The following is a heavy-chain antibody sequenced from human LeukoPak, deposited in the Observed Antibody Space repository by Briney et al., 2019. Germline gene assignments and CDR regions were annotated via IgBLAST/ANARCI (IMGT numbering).Heavy chain of an antibody. Sequence: ASVKVSCKASGYTFTSYYMHWVRQAPGQGLEWMGWINPNSGGTNYAQKFQGRVTMTRDTSISTAYMELSRLRSDDTAVYYCARGHLVGGWFKYDAFDIWGQGTMVTVSS. V-gene: IGHV1-2*02. CDR2: INPNSGGT. J-gene: IGHJ3*02. CDR1: GYTFTSYY. CDR3: ARGHLVGGWFKYDAFDI. D-gene: IGHD6-19*01.